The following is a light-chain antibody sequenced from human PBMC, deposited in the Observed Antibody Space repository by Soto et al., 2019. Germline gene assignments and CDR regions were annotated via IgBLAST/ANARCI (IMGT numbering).Light chain of an antibody. J-gene: IGKJ5*01. CDR1: QSVSSN. Sequence: EIVMTQSPATLSVSPGDRATLSCRASQSVSSNLAWYQQKPGQAPRLLIYGASTRATGIPARFSGSGSGTEFTLTISSLQSEDFAVYYCQKYNDWRITFGQGTRLEIK. CDR2: GAS. CDR3: QKYNDWRIT. V-gene: IGKV3-15*01.